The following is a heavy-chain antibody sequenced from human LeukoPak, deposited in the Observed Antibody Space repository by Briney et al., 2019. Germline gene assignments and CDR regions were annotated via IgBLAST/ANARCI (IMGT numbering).Heavy chain of an antibody. CDR3: AREYRYSIDY. V-gene: IGHV4-59*01. CDR2: IYYSGST. Sequence: PSETLSLTCTVSGGPISSYYWSWIRQPPGKGLEWIGYIYYSGSTNYNPSLKSRVTISVDTSKNQFSLKLSSVTAADTAVYYCAREYRYSIDYWGQGTLVSVSS. CDR1: GGPISSYY. J-gene: IGHJ4*02. D-gene: IGHD6-13*01.